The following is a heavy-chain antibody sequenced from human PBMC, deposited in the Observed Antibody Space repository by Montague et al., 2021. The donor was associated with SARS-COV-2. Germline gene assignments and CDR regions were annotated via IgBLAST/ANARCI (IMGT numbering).Heavy chain of an antibody. Sequence: LTLSYAASVFTISGYALSWVRQAPGKGLEWVSLIYSCVRSTYYAGSVKGRFTISRDDSKNMVFLQMHSLRAEDTASYYCARDPTGDYFYSADVWGQGTTVTVSS. CDR2: IYSCVRST. CDR3: ARDPTGDYFYSADV. CDR1: VFTISGYA. J-gene: IGHJ6*02. D-gene: IGHD1-14*01. V-gene: IGHV3-23*03.